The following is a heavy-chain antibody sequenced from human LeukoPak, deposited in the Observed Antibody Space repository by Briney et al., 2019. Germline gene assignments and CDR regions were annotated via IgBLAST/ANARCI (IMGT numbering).Heavy chain of an antibody. D-gene: IGHD1-26*01. CDR1: GYTFTGYY. J-gene: IGHJ4*02. Sequence: ASVKVSCKASGYTFTGYYMHWVRPAPGQGLEWMGWINPSTAATNYAPKFQGRVTTTRDTSISTAYLDLSGLRSDDTAIYYCAREVNTYSGSYFNFWGQGTLVIVSS. CDR2: INPSTAAT. V-gene: IGHV1-2*02. CDR3: AREVNTYSGSYFNF.